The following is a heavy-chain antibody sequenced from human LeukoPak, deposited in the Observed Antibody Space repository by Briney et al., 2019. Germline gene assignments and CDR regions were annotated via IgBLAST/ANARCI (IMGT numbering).Heavy chain of an antibody. D-gene: IGHD3-22*01. J-gene: IGHJ4*02. Sequence: ASVKVSCKASGYTFTGYYMHWVRQAPGQGLEWMGRINPNSGGTNYAQKFQGRVTMTRDTSISTAYMELSRLRSDDTAVYYCARDGPPGFDDSSGYYYGGYYFDYWGQGTLVTVSS. CDR2: INPNSGGT. CDR1: GYTFTGYY. V-gene: IGHV1-2*06. CDR3: ARDGPPGFDDSSGYYYGGYYFDY.